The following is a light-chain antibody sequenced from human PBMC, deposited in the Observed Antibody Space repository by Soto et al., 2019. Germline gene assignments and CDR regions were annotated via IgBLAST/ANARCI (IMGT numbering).Light chain of an antibody. J-gene: IGLJ1*01. V-gene: IGLV2-14*03. CDR2: GVT. CDR3: CSYTSDLTPYV. Sequence: QSVLTQPASVSGSPGQSMTISCTGTSSDIGAHDDVSWYQQHPGKVPKLLIYGVTDRPSGISNRFSGSKSGNVASLTISGLQAEDEADYYCCSYTSDLTPYVFGTGTKVTVL. CDR1: SSDIGAHDD.